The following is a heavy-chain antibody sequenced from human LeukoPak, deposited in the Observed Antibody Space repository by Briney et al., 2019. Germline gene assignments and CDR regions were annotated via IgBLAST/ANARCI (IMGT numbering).Heavy chain of an antibody. CDR1: GGSISSGGYS. CDR3: ARQRKLFGYSSGWYDFDY. J-gene: IGHJ4*02. CDR2: IYHSGST. D-gene: IGHD6-19*01. Sequence: PSETLSLTCAVSGGSISSGGYSWNWIRQPPGKGLEWIGNIYHSGSTYYNPSLKSRVTISLDRSKNQFSLKLNSVTAADTAVYYCARQRKLFGYSSGWYDFDYWGQGTLVTVSS. V-gene: IGHV4-30-2*01.